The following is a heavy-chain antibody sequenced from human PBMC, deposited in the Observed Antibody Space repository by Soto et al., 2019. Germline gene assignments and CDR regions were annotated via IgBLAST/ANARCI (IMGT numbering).Heavy chain of an antibody. V-gene: IGHV3-23*01. CDR3: AKRRGAGGHFDY. J-gene: IGHJ4*02. D-gene: IGHD2-15*01. Sequence: GGSLRLSCAASGFTFSSYAMGWVRQGPGKGLEWVAVVSIGGSTHYADSVRGRFTISRANSKNTLSLQMNSLTAEDTAVYFCAKRRGAGGHFDYWGQGALVTVSS. CDR2: VSIGGST. CDR1: GFTFSSYA.